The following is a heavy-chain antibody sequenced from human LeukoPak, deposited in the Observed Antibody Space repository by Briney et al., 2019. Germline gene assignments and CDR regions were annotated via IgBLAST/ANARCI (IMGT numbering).Heavy chain of an antibody. CDR2: IYYSGST. D-gene: IGHD6-19*01. Sequence: SETLSLTCTVSGGSISSYYWSWIRQPPGKGLEWIGYIYYSGSTNYNPSLKCRVTISVDTSKNQFSLKLSSVTAADTAVYYCARPFPDSSGGNWFDPWGQGTLVTVSS. J-gene: IGHJ5*02. CDR3: ARPFPDSSGGNWFDP. CDR1: GGSISSYY. V-gene: IGHV4-59*08.